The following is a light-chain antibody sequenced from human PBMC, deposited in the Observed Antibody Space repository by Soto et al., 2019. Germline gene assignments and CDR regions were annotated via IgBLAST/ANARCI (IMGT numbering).Light chain of an antibody. CDR1: SSDVGGYTY. CDR3: ISYDGSNKQA. J-gene: IGLJ2*01. CDR2: DVN. V-gene: IGLV2-8*01. Sequence: QSALTQPPSASGSPGQSVAISCRGTSSDVGGYTYVSWYQQHPGKAPKLMIYDVNKRPSGVPDRFSGSKSGNTASLTVSGLQAEDEADYYCISYDGSNKQAFGGGTQLTVL.